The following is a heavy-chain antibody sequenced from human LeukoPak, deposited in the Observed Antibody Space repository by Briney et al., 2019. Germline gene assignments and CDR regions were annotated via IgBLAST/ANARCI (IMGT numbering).Heavy chain of an antibody. J-gene: IGHJ4*02. V-gene: IGHV3-30*18. CDR2: TSSGGSNR. Sequence: GGSLRLSCTASGFSFSSYALHWVRQAPGKGLEGVAVTSSGGSNRFYADSVKDRFTISRDNSRNTLYLQMNSLRGDDTAIYYCAKDLTPLMGYCGSTSCYGPDYWGQGTLVTISS. CDR3: AKDLTPLMGYCGSTSCYGPDY. CDR1: GFSFSSYA. D-gene: IGHD2-2*01.